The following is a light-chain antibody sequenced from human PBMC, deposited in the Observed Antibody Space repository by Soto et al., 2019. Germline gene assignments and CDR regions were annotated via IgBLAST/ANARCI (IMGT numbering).Light chain of an antibody. Sequence: QSALTQPASVSGSPGQSITISCTGASSDVGSYNLVSWYQQHPGKAPKLMIYEVSKRPSGVSNRFSGSKSGNTASLTISGLQAEDEADYYCCSYAGSSPYVFGTGTRSQS. V-gene: IGLV2-23*02. CDR2: EVS. CDR3: CSYAGSSPYV. CDR1: SSDVGSYNL. J-gene: IGLJ1*01.